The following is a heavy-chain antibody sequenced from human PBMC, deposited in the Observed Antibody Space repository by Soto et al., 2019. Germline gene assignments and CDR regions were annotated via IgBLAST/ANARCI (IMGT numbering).Heavy chain of an antibody. V-gene: IGHV1-69*04. Sequence: GASVKVSCKASGGTFSSYTISWVRQAPGQGLEWMGRIIPILGIANYAQKFQGRVTITADKSTSTAYMELSSLRSEDTAVYYCARDESKAPPDYGDYGGDYYYYYGMDVWGQGTTVTVSS. CDR2: IIPILGIA. J-gene: IGHJ6*02. CDR1: GGTFSSYT. D-gene: IGHD4-17*01. CDR3: ARDESKAPPDYGDYGGDYYYYYGMDV.